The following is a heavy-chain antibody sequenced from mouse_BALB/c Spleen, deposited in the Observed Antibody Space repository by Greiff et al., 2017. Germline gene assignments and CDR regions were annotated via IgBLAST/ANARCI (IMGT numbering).Heavy chain of an antibody. CDR3: ARSELGVPAY. V-gene: IGHV1-69*01. Sequence: VQLQQPGAELVMPGASVKMSCKASGYTFTDYWMHWVQQRPGQGLEWIGAIDTSDSYTSYNQKFKGKATLTVDESSSTAYMQLSSLTSEDSAVYFCARSELGVPAYWGQGTLVTVSA. CDR1: GYTFTDYW. J-gene: IGHJ3*01. D-gene: IGHD4-1*01. CDR2: IDTSDSYT.